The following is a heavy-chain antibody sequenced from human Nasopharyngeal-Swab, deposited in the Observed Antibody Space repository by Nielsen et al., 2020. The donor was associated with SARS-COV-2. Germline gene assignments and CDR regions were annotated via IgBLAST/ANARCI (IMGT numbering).Heavy chain of an antibody. D-gene: IGHD6-19*01. V-gene: IGHV1-69*13. J-gene: IGHJ6*02. Sequence: SVKVSCKASGGTFSSYAISWVRQAPGQGLEWMGGIIPIFGTANYAQKFQGRVTITADESTTTAYMELSSLRSEDTAVYYCASTPYSSGWYGPRSANYGMDVWGQGTTVTVSS. CDR2: IIPIFGTA. CDR3: ASTPYSSGWYGPRSANYGMDV. CDR1: GGTFSSYA.